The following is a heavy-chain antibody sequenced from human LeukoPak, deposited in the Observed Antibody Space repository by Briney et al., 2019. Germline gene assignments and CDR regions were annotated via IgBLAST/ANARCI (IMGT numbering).Heavy chain of an antibody. D-gene: IGHD3-9*01. Sequence: PGGSLRLSCAPSGFTFSNAWMSWVRQVPGEWLGWVGCIKSKADGGTTDYAAPVRGRFTISRDDSKNTLDLQMNSLKTEDTAVYFCTTDPTGTISDYWSQGTLVTVSS. V-gene: IGHV3-15*01. CDR1: GFTFSNAW. J-gene: IGHJ4*02. CDR3: TTDPTGTISDY. CDR2: IKSKADGGTT.